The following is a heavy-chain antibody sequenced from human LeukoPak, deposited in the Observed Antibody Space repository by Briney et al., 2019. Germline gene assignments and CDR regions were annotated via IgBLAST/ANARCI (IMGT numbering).Heavy chain of an antibody. J-gene: IGHJ4*02. V-gene: IGHV3-30*04. D-gene: IGHD2-2*01. CDR1: GFTFSSYA. CDR2: ISYDGSNK. CDR3: AREYCRSTSCYGYPDY. Sequence: GGSLRLSCAASGFTFSSYAMHWVRQAPGKGLEWVAVISYDGSNKYYADSVKGRFTISRDNSKNTLYLQMNSLRAEDTAVYYCAREYCRSTSCYGYPDYWGQGTLVTVSS.